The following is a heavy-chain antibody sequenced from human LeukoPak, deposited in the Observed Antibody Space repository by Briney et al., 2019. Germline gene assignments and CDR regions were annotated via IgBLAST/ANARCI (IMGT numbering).Heavy chain of an antibody. J-gene: IGHJ6*02. Sequence: SETLSLTCTVSGGSISSSSYYWGWIRQPPGKGLEWIGRIYTSGSTNYNPSLKSRVTMSVDTSKNQFSLRLSSVTAADTAVYYCAREGGTYELRMDVWGQGTTVTVSS. CDR1: GGSISSSSYY. CDR3: AREGGTYELRMDV. V-gene: IGHV4-39*07. CDR2: IYTSGST. D-gene: IGHD1-26*01.